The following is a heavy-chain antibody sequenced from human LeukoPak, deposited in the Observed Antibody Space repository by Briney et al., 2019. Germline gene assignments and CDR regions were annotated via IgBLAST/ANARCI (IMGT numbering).Heavy chain of an antibody. D-gene: IGHD3-3*01. CDR2: ISGSGGTT. Sequence: GSLRLSCAASGFTFSSYAMIWVRQAPGKGPEWVSAISGSGGTTYYADSVKGRFTISRDNSKNTLYLQMNSLRSEDTAVYYCAKMGRRGFLEWLSPFDYWGQGTLVTVSS. CDR3: AKMGRRGFLEWLSPFDY. V-gene: IGHV3-23*01. J-gene: IGHJ4*02. CDR1: GFTFSSYA.